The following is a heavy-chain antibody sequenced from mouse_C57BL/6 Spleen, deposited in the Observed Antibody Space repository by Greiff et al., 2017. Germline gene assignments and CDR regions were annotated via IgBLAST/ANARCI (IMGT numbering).Heavy chain of an antibody. J-gene: IGHJ4*01. CDR2: ISYSGST. CDR1: GYSITSGYD. Sequence: EVKVVESGPGMVKPSQSLSLTCTVTGYSITSGYDWHWIRHFPGNKLEWMGYISYSGSTNYNPSLKSRISITHDTSKNHFFLKLNSVTTEDTATYYCARGGGYYAMDYWGQGTSVTVSS. CDR3: ARGGGYYAMDY. V-gene: IGHV3-1*01.